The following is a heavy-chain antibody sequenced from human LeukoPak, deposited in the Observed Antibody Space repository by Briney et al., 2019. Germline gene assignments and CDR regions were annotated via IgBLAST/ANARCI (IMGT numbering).Heavy chain of an antibody. CDR3: ARARGYSYGYSDY. Sequence: GGSLRLSCAASGFTFSSYGMNWLRQAPGEGLEWVTYISNSRSIIVYADSVKGRFTISRDNAENSLYLQMNSLRAKHSPVFYCARARGYSYGYSDYWGQGTLVTVSS. CDR1: GFTFSSYG. CDR2: ISNSRSII. V-gene: IGHV3-48*01. D-gene: IGHD5-18*01. J-gene: IGHJ4*02.